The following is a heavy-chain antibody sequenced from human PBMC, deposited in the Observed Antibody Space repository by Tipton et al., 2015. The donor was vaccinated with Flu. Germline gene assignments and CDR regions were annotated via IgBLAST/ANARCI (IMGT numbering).Heavy chain of an antibody. CDR1: GGSLSNYF. J-gene: IGHJ2*01. V-gene: IGHV4-4*07. CDR3: ARSGSYHHYYFDL. Sequence: TLSLTCTVSGGSLSNYFWSWIRQPAGKGLEWIGRIYPSGNTNYNPALQSRGTMSVDTSRNQFSLSLTSVTAADAAIYYCARSGSYHHYYFDLWGRGTLVSVSS. CDR2: IYPSGNT. D-gene: IGHD1-26*01.